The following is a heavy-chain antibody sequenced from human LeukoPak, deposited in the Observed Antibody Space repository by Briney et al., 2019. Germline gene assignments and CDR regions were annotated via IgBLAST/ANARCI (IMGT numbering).Heavy chain of an antibody. Sequence: SETLSLTCTVSGGSISSYYWSWIRQPAGKGLEWIGRIYTSGSTNYNPSLKSRVTISVDKSKNQFSLKLSSVTAADTAVYYCARVSRSYHSPRVYYWFDPWGQGTLVTVSS. V-gene: IGHV4-4*07. D-gene: IGHD6-13*01. J-gene: IGHJ5*02. CDR1: GGSISSYY. CDR2: IYTSGST. CDR3: ARVSRSYHSPRVYYWFDP.